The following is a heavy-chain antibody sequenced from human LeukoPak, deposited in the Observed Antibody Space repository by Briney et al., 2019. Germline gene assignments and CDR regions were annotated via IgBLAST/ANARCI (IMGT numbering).Heavy chain of an antibody. J-gene: IGHJ6*02. V-gene: IGHV4-39*01. CDR2: IYYSGST. CDR1: GGSISSSSYY. Sequence: SETLSLTCTVSGGSISSSSYYWGWIRQPPGKGLEWIGSIYYSGSTYYNPSLKSRVTISVDTSKNQFSLKLSSVTAADTAVYYCARGSYSSSYYYYGMDVWGQGTTVTVSS. CDR3: ARGSYSSSYYYYGMDV. D-gene: IGHD6-19*01.